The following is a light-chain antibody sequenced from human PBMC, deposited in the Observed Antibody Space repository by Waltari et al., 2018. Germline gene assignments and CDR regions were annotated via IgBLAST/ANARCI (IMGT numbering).Light chain of an antibody. CDR1: QDITSY. CDR3: QLSYTTPRT. J-gene: IGKJ2*02. Sequence: DIQMTQSPSSLSTSVGDRVTISCRASQDITSYLNWYQQKAGKVPKLLITFGSTLQSGVSSRFSGSGSGTDFTLTITNVQPEDSAYYYCQLSYTTPRTVGQGTKVEIK. V-gene: IGKV1-39*01. CDR2: FGS.